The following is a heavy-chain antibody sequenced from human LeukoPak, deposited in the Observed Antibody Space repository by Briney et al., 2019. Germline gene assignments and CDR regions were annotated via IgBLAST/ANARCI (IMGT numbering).Heavy chain of an antibody. CDR3: ATTMVRGVMSDY. CDR1: GGSISSYY. Sequence: SETLSLTCTVSGGSISSYYWSWIRQPAGKGLEWVGRIYTSGSTNYNPSLKSRVTMSVDTSKNQFSLKLSSVTAADTAVYYCATTMVRGVMSDYWGQGTLVTVSS. D-gene: IGHD3-10*01. V-gene: IGHV4-4*07. CDR2: IYTSGST. J-gene: IGHJ4*02.